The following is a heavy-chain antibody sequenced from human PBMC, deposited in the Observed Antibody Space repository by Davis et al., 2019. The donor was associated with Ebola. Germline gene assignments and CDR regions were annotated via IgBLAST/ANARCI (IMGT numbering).Heavy chain of an antibody. J-gene: IGHJ4*02. Sequence: GESLKISCEGSGYSFTSYWIGWVRQMPGKGLEWMGIIYPGDSDTRYSPSFQGQVTISADKSISTAYLQWSSLRASDTAMYYCARHAYSSGWYLLFDYWGQGTLVTVSS. CDR2: IYPGDSDT. D-gene: IGHD6-19*01. CDR1: GYSFTSYW. V-gene: IGHV5-51*01. CDR3: ARHAYSSGWYLLFDY.